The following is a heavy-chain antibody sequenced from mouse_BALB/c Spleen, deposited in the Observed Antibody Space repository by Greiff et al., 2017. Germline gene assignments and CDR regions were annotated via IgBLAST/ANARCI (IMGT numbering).Heavy chain of an antibody. CDR3: ASPLYGSSSHWYFDV. D-gene: IGHD1-1*01. J-gene: IGHJ1*01. Sequence: EVKVEESGPGLVKPSQSLSLTCSVTGYSITSGYYWNWIRQFPGNKLEWMGYISYDGSNNYNPSLKNRIPITRDTSKNQFFLKLNSVTTEDTATYYCASPLYGSSSHWYFDVWGAGTTVTVSS. CDR2: ISYDGSN. CDR1: GYSITSGYY. V-gene: IGHV3-6*02.